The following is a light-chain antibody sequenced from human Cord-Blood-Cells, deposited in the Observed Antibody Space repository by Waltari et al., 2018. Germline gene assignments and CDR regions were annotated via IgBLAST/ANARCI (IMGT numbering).Light chain of an antibody. CDR1: SSDFGGYNY. CDR2: DVI. J-gene: IGLJ3*02. Sequence: QSALTQPASVSGSPGQSITISCTGTSSDFGGYNYLSWYQQHPGKAPKLMIYDVIKGPSGVSNRFSGSKSGNTASLTISGLQAEDEADYYCSSYTSSSTWVFGGGTKLTVL. CDR3: SSYTSSSTWV. V-gene: IGLV2-14*01.